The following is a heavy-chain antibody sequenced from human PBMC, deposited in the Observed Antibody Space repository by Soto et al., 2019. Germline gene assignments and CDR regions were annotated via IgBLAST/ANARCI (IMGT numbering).Heavy chain of an antibody. CDR2: IYYSGST. CDR3: AREPSI. CDR1: GGSISSGGYY. J-gene: IGHJ4*02. Sequence: QVQLQESGPGLVKPSQTLSLTCTVSGGSISSGGYYWSWIRQHSGKGLEWIGYIYYSGSTNYNPSLKCRVTISADTSKNKCSLKLSSVTAADTAVYFCAREPSIWGQGTLVTVSS. V-gene: IGHV4-31*03.